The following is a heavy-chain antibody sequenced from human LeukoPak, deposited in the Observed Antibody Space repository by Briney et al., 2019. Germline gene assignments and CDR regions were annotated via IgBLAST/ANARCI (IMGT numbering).Heavy chain of an antibody. J-gene: IGHJ4*02. V-gene: IGHV3-33*01. D-gene: IGHD3-22*01. CDR1: GFTFSSYD. CDR2: IWYDGSNK. Sequence: PGGSLRLSCAASGFTFSSYDMHWVRQAPGKGLEWVAVIWYDGSNKYYADSVKGRFTISRDNSKNTLYLQMNSLRAEDTAVYYCARGDYYDSSGYSAYWGQGTLVTVSS. CDR3: ARGDYYDSSGYSAY.